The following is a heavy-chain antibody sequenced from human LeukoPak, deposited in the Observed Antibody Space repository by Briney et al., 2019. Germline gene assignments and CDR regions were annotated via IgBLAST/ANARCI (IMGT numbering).Heavy chain of an antibody. Sequence: PSETLSLTCTVSGRSISSYYWSWIRQPPGKGLEWIGYIYYSGSTTYNPSLKSRVTISVDTSKNQFSLKLSSVTAADTAVYYCARRVVVPAAIGRPYNWFDPWGQGTLVTVSS. CDR1: GRSISSYY. CDR2: IYYSGST. V-gene: IGHV4-59*08. CDR3: ARRVVVPAAIGRPYNWFDP. D-gene: IGHD2-2*01. J-gene: IGHJ5*02.